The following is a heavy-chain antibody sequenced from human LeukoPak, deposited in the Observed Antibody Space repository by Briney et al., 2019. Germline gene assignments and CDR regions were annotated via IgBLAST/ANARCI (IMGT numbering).Heavy chain of an antibody. D-gene: IGHD3-22*01. Sequence: SETLSLTCTVSGGSITTHYWSWIRQPPGEGLQWIGSIYHTGASNYNPSLKSRITISLDTSKHQFSLELRYVTDADTAEYYCARDTTFYDSSGYHPYWYFDLWGRGTPVTVSS. CDR3: ARDTTFYDSSGYHPYWYFDL. CDR2: IYHTGAS. J-gene: IGHJ2*01. V-gene: IGHV4-59*11. CDR1: GGSITTHY.